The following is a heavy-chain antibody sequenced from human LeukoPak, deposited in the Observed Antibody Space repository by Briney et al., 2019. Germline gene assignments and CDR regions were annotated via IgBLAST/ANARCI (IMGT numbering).Heavy chain of an antibody. V-gene: IGHV4-34*01. CDR1: GGSFSGYY. CDR3: VSSPSWSPPRQQLDYYYYYGMDV. CDR2: INHSGST. J-gene: IGHJ6*04. D-gene: IGHD6-13*01. Sequence: SETLSLTCAVYGGSFSGYYWSWIRQPPGKGLEWIGEINHSGSTNYNPSLKSRVTISVDTSRNQFSLKLSSVTAADTAVYYCVSSPSWSPPRQQLDYYYYYGMDVWGKGTTVTVSS.